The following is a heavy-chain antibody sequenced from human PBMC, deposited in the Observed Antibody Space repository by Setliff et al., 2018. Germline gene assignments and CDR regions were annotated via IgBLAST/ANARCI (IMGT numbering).Heavy chain of an antibody. CDR2: IYYSGST. D-gene: IGHD3-3*01. CDR3: ASTPDGDLYYNFWSGYYLTLDY. Sequence: SETLSLTCTVSGGSISSSSYYWGWIRQPPGKGLEWIGSIYYSGSTYYNPSLKSRVTISVDTSKNQFSLKLSSVTAADTAVYYCASTPDGDLYYNFWSGYYLTLDYWGQGALVTVSS. CDR1: GGSISSSSYY. J-gene: IGHJ4*02. V-gene: IGHV4-39*07.